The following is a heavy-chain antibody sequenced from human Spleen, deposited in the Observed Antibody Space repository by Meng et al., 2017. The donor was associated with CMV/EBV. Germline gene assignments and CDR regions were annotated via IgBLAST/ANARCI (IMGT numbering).Heavy chain of an antibody. CDR2: INPNTGST. J-gene: IGHJ6*02. Sequence: ASVKVSCKASGYTFTGYYIHWVRQAPGQGLEWMGWINPNTGSTKYAQKFQGRVTMTRDTSISTAHMELSRLGSDDTAVFYCARDQNVVVPASIDYYYYYGMDVWGQGTTVTVSS. V-gene: IGHV1-2*02. CDR3: ARDQNVVVPASIDYYYYYGMDV. CDR1: GYTFTGYY. D-gene: IGHD2-2*01.